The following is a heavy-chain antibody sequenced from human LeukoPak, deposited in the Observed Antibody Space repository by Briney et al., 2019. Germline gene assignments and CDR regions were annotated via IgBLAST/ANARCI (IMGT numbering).Heavy chain of an antibody. CDR1: GGSFSGYY. CDR3: ALTVDYDSSGYYYEVQH. J-gene: IGHJ1*01. D-gene: IGHD3-22*01. CDR2: INHSGST. Sequence: PSETLSLTCAVYGGSFSGYYWSWIRQPPGKGLKWIGEINHSGSTNYNPSLKSRVTISVDTSKNQFSLKLSSVTAADTAVYYCALTVDYDSSGYYYEVQHWGQGTLVTVSS. V-gene: IGHV4-34*01.